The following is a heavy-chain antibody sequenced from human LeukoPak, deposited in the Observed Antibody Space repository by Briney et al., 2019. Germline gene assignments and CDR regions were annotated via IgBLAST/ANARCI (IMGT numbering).Heavy chain of an antibody. CDR3: AREGYYYGSGIDYYYYYYMDV. Sequence: PSETLSLTCTVSGGSISSYYWSWIRQPPGKGLEWIGYIYYSGSTNYNPSLKSRVTISADTSKNQFSPKLSSVTAADTAVYYCAREGYYYGSGIDYYYYYYMDVWGKGTTVTVSS. D-gene: IGHD3-10*01. V-gene: IGHV4-59*01. J-gene: IGHJ6*03. CDR2: IYYSGST. CDR1: GGSISSYY.